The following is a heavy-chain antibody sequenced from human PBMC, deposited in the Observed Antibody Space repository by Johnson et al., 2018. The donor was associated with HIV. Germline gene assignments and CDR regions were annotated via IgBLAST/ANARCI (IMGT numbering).Heavy chain of an antibody. J-gene: IGHJ3*02. CDR3: ARDESGSSWAFDI. D-gene: IGHD6-13*01. V-gene: IGHV3-53*01. Sequence: VQLVESGGGLIQPGGSLRLSCVASGFTVRKGLEWVSVIYSGGRTYYADSVKGRFTISRDNSKNTLYLQMNSLRAEDTALYYCARDESGSSWAFDIWGQGTMVTVSS. CDR1: GFTVR. CDR2: IYSGGRT.